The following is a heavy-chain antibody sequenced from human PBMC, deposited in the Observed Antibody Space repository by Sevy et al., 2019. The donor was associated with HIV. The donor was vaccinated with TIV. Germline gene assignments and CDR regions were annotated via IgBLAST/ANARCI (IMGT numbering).Heavy chain of an antibody. CDR2: ISSSSSTI. CDR3: ARAGDFYDSSGQGFDY. Sequence: GESLKISCAASGFTFSSYSMNWVRQAPGKGLEWVSYISSSSSTIYYADSVKGRFTISRDNAKNSLYLQMNSLRDEDTAVYYCARAGDFYDSSGQGFDYWGQGTLVTVSS. J-gene: IGHJ4*02. V-gene: IGHV3-48*02. D-gene: IGHD3-22*01. CDR1: GFTFSSYS.